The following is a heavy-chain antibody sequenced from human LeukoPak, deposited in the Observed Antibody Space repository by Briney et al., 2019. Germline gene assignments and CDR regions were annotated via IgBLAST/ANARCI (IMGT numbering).Heavy chain of an antibody. J-gene: IGHJ3*02. CDR2: IYYSGST. Sequence: PPETPSLTCTVSGGSISSSSYYWGWIRQPPGKGLEWIGSIYYSGSTYYNPSLKSRVIISVDTSKNHFSLKLSSVTAADTAVLFCARLAAGIAVAVHTFDTWGQGALVTVSS. D-gene: IGHD6-19*01. CDR3: ARLAAGIAVAVHTFDT. V-gene: IGHV4-39*02. CDR1: GGSISSSSYY.